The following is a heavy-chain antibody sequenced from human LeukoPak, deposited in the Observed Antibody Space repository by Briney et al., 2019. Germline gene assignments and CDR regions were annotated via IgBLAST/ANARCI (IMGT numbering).Heavy chain of an antibody. J-gene: IGHJ5*02. CDR2: IYYSGST. CDR1: GGSISRYY. D-gene: IGHD6-13*01. CDR3: ARDLEQQLVNNLFDP. Sequence: SGTLSLTCTVSGGSISRYYWNWFRQPPGKGLEWIGYIYYSGSTKYNPSLKSRVTISIDMSKNQISLKLYYVTTEDTAVYYCARDLEQQLVNNLFDPWGQGTLVTVSS. V-gene: IGHV4-59*01.